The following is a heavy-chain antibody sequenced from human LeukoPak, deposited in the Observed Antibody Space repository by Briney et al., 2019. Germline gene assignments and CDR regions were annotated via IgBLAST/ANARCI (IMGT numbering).Heavy chain of an antibody. D-gene: IGHD3-22*01. CDR3: ARPLPYYYDSSGRYAFDA. V-gene: IGHV1-18*01. CDR2: ISAYNGDT. CDR1: GYTFSSYS. Sequence: ASVKVSCKASGYTFSSYSISWMRQAPGQGLEWMGWISAYNGDTNYAQKFQGRVTLTTDTSTRTAYMELSALRSDDTAVYFCARPLPYYYDSSGRYAFDAWGQGTMVTVSS. J-gene: IGHJ3*01.